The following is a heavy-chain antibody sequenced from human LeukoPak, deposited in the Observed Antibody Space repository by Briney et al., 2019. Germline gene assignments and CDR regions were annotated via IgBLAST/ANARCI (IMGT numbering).Heavy chain of an antibody. CDR2: INPNSGGT. J-gene: IGHJ3*02. V-gene: IGHV1-2*02. Sequence: ASVKVSCKTSGYTFTGYYMHWVRQAPGQGLEWMGWINPNSGGTSYAQKVQGRVTMIRDRAFSTAYMELSRLRSDDTAVYYCASSYYYDSSGYYFYDAFDIWGQGTMVTVSS. CDR3: ASSYYYDSSGYYFYDAFDI. D-gene: IGHD3-22*01. CDR1: GYTFTGYY.